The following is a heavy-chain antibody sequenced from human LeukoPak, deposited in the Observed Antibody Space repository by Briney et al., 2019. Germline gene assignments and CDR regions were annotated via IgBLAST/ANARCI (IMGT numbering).Heavy chain of an antibody. Sequence: ASVKVSCKASGYTFTSYGISWVRQAPGQGLEWMGWISAYDGNTNYAQKLQGRVTMTTDTSTSTAYMELRSLRSDDTAVYYCARDQYIVATIPFDYWGQGTLVTVSS. J-gene: IGHJ4*02. D-gene: IGHD5-12*01. CDR1: GYTFTSYG. CDR2: ISAYDGNT. V-gene: IGHV1-18*04. CDR3: ARDQYIVATIPFDY.